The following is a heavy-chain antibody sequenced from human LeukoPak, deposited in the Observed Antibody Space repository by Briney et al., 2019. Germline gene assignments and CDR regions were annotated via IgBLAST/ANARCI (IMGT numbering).Heavy chain of an antibody. J-gene: IGHJ4*02. CDR1: GFTVSSNY. Sequence: GGSLSLSCAASGFTVSSNYMSWVRQAPGKGLEWVSVIYSGVSTYYADSVKGRFTISRDNSKNTLYLQMNSLRAEDTAVYYCARALSGSYCYFDYWGQGTLVTVSS. V-gene: IGHV3-66*01. CDR3: ARALSGSYCYFDY. D-gene: IGHD1-26*01. CDR2: IYSGVST.